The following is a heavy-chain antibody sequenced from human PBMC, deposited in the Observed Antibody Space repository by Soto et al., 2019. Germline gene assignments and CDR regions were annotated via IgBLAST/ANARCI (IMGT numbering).Heavy chain of an antibody. Sequence: EVLLVESGGGLVPPGGSLRLSCAASGFTFRGYSMNWVRQAPGKGLEWISYISGSSSTEYYADSVKGRFTISRDNARNSLYLQMNSLRDEDTAVYYCARVDTAMIDYWGLGTLVTVSS. V-gene: IGHV3-48*02. CDR1: GFTFRGYS. CDR2: ISGSSSTE. D-gene: IGHD5-18*01. J-gene: IGHJ4*02. CDR3: ARVDTAMIDY.